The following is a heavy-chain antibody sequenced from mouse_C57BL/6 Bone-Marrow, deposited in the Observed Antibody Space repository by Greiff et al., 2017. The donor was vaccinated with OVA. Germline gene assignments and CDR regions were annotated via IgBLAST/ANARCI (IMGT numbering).Heavy chain of an antibody. CDR1: GYTFTSYW. D-gene: IGHD1-1*01. CDR2: IDPSDSYT. J-gene: IGHJ2*01. Sequence: QVQLQQPGAELVKPGASVKLSCKASGYTFTSYWMQWVKQRPGQGLEWIGEIDPSDSYTNYNQKFKGKATLTVDTSSSTAYMQLSSLTSEDSAFYYCARSYYYGSRGYWGQGTTLTVSS. CDR3: ARSYYYGSRGY. V-gene: IGHV1-50*01.